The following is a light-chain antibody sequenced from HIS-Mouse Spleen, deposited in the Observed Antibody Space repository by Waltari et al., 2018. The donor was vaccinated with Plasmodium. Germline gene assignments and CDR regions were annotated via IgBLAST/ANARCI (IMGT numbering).Light chain of an antibody. J-gene: IGLJ3*02. CDR3: YSTDSSGNHRV. CDR1: ALPKKY. CDR2: EDS. Sequence: SYELTQPPSVSVSPGQTARITCSGDALPKKYAYWYQQKSGQAPVLVNYEDSKRPSGIPERFSCSSSGTMATVTISGAQVEDEADYYCYSTDSSGNHRVFGGGTKLTVL. V-gene: IGLV3-10*01.